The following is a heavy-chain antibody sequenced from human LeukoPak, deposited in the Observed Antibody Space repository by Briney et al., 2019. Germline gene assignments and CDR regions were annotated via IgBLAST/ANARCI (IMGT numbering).Heavy chain of an antibody. Sequence: SVNVSCQASGYTFIHYYMHGVRQAPGRGRAWMGWINPNSGGTNFAQKFQGWVTMTRDTSISTAYMELSRLRSDDTAVYYCARDGRAYYDILSGYYHFDFSGEGTLVSASS. CDR2: INPNSGGT. J-gene: IGHJ4*02. CDR3: ARDGRAYYDILSGYYHFDF. V-gene: IGHV1-2*04. D-gene: IGHD3-9*01. CDR1: GYTFIHYY.